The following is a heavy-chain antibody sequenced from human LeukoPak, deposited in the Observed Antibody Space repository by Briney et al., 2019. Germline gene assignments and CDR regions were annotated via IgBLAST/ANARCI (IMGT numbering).Heavy chain of an antibody. Sequence: PGGSLRLSCAASGFIFSSYWMTWVRQAPGKGLEWVANIKQGGSEKYYVDSVKGRFTISRDNAKNSLYLQTNSLRAEDTAVYYCAKSQLVGATYALDIWGQGTMVTVSS. CDR3: AKSQLVGATYALDI. V-gene: IGHV3-7*02. J-gene: IGHJ3*02. CDR2: IKQGGSEK. CDR1: GFIFSSYW. D-gene: IGHD1-26*01.